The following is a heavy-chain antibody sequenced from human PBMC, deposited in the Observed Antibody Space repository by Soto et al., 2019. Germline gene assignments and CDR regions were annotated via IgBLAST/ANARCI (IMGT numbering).Heavy chain of an antibody. D-gene: IGHD2-21*01. CDR2: IWYDGSNK. CDR3: ARGPGGGDGYNFWYYGMDV. V-gene: IGHV3-33*01. CDR1: GFTFSSYG. J-gene: IGHJ6*02. Sequence: QVQLVESGGGVVQPGRSLRLSCAASGFTFSSYGMHWVRQAPGKGLEWVAVIWYDGSNKYYADSVKGRFTISRDNSKNTLYLQMNSLRAEDTAVYYCARGPGGGDGYNFWYYGMDVWGQGTTVTVSS.